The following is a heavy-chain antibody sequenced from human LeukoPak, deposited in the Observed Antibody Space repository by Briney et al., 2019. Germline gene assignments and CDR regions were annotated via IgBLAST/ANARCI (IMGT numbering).Heavy chain of an antibody. J-gene: IGHJ4*02. CDR3: AREVSTYYYGSESSSSFDY. V-gene: IGHV3-30*04. Sequence: GRSLRLSCVASGFTFSSYAMHWVRQTPGKGLEWVTIISYDGSSKYYADSVKGRFTISRDNSKNTLFLQMNSLRAEDTAVYYCAREVSTYYYGSESSSSFDYWGQGTLVTVSS. D-gene: IGHD3-10*01. CDR1: GFTFSSYA. CDR2: ISYDGSSK.